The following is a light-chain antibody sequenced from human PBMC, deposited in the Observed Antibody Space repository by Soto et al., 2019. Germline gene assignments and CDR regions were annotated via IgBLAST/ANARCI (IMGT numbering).Light chain of an antibody. Sequence: QYALTQTASLSVSPGQSITISCTGTSSDVGGYNYVSWYQQQPSKAPKLMIYDVSNRPSGVSNRFSGSNSGNTASLTISGLQAEDEADYYCSSYNSSSTIVFGKGTKVTVL. CDR3: SSYNSSSTIV. CDR2: DVS. V-gene: IGLV2-14*01. J-gene: IGLJ1*01. CDR1: SSDVGGYNY.